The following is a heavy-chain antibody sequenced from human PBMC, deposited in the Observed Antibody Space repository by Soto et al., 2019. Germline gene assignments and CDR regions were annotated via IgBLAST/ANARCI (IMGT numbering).Heavy chain of an antibody. CDR3: ARGAAAGTYYYYGMDV. J-gene: IGHJ6*02. CDR1: GGSISSAGYN. CDR2: IYYSGST. Sequence: SETLSLTCTVSGGSISSAGYNWSWIRQHPGKGLEWIGYIYYSGSTYYNPSLKSRVTISVDTSKNQFSLKLSSVTAADTAVYYCARGAAAGTYYYYGMDVWGQGTTVTFSS. V-gene: IGHV4-31*03. D-gene: IGHD6-13*01.